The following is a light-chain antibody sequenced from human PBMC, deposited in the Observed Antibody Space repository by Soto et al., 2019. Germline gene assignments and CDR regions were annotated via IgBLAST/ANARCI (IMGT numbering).Light chain of an antibody. Sequence: DVQMTQSPSSLSASVGDRVTITCRASQGISSRFAWYQQKPEKEPKPLIYAASSLQSGVTSRFSGSGSGPDFILTIGSLQPEDFATYYCQQYNSYPTTFGGGTKVEIK. J-gene: IGKJ4*01. CDR1: QGISSR. CDR2: AAS. CDR3: QQYNSYPTT. V-gene: IGKV1D-16*01.